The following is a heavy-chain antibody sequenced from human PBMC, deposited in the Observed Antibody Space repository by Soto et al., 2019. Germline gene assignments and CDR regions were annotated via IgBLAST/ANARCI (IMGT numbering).Heavy chain of an antibody. CDR1: GGAIGSHY. V-gene: IGHV4-4*07. CDR2: IYSSGST. J-gene: IGHJ5*02. CDR3: ARGQRFSDWFDP. Sequence: NPSETLSLTCTISGGAIGSHYWTWIRQPAGKGLEWIGRIYSSGSTQYNPSLQSRVTMSLDTSKNQFSLRLESVTAADTAVYYCARGQRFSDWFDPWGHGTLVTTSS. D-gene: IGHD3-3*01.